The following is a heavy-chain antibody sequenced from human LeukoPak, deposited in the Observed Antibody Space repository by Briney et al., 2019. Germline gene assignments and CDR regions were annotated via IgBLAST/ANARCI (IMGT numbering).Heavy chain of an antibody. D-gene: IGHD6-19*01. Sequence: GSLRLSCAASGFTVSSNYMSWVRQPPGKGLEWIGEINHSGSTNYNPSLKSRVTISVDTSKNQFSLKLSSVTAADTAVYYCARGKGGWYSNWFDPWGQGTLVTVSS. J-gene: IGHJ5*02. CDR3: ARGKGGWYSNWFDP. CDR2: INHSGST. CDR1: GFTVSSNY. V-gene: IGHV4-34*01.